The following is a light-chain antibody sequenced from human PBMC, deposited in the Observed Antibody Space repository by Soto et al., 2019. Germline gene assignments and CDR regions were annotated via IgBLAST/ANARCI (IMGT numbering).Light chain of an antibody. CDR2: EVT. CDR1: SSDVGSFNR. V-gene: IGLV2-18*02. CDR3: TSYATSSTLV. J-gene: IGLJ1*01. Sequence: QSALTQPPSVSGSPGQSVTISCTGTSSDVGSFNRVSWYQQPPGTAPRLIIYEVTDRPSGVRDRFSGSKSGNTASLTISGLQFEDEADYYCTSYATSSTLVFGTGTKLTVL.